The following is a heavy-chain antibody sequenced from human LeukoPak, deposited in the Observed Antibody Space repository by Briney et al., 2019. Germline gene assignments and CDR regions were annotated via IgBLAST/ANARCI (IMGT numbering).Heavy chain of an antibody. CDR3: FGFGGVITVDY. D-gene: IGHD3-16*02. CDR2: IYYSGST. CDR1: GGSISSYY. J-gene: IGHJ4*02. Sequence: PSETLSLTCTVSGGSISSYYSSWIRQPPGKGLEWIGYIYYSGSTNYNPSLKSRVTISVDTSKNQFSLKLSSVTAADTAVYYCFGFGGVITVDYWGQGTLVTVSS. V-gene: IGHV4-59*01.